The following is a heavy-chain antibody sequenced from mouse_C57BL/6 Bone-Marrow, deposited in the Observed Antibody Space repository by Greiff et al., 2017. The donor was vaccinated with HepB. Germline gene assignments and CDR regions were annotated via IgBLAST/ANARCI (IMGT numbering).Heavy chain of an antibody. CDR1: GYTFTSYW. D-gene: IGHD2-4*01. J-gene: IGHJ3*01. Sequence: VQLQQPGAELVKPGASVKVSCKASGYTFTSYWMHWVKQRPGQGLEWIGRIHPSDSDTNYNQKFKGKATLTVDKPSSTAYMQLSSLTSEDSAVYYCAIEIYYDYEGFAYWGQGTLVTVSA. CDR2: IHPSDSDT. V-gene: IGHV1-74*01. CDR3: AIEIYYDYEGFAY.